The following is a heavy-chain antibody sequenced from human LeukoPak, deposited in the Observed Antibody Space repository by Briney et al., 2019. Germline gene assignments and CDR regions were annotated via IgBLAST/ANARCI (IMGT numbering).Heavy chain of an antibody. CDR3: AVVYYCYYYMDV. CDR1: GGTFSSYA. J-gene: IGHJ6*03. Sequence: GASVKVSCKASGGTFSSYAISWVRQAPGQGLEWMGRIIPIFGTANYAQKFQGRVTITTDESTSTAYMELSSLRSEDTAVYYCAVVYYCYYYMDVWGKGTTVTVSS. V-gene: IGHV1-69*05. CDR2: IIPIFGTA.